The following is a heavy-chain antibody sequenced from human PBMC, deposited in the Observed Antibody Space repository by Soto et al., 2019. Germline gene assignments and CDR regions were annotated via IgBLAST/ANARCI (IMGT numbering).Heavy chain of an antibody. CDR1: GGSISSSSYY. CDR2: IYYSGST. Sequence: PSDTLSLTCTVSGGSISSSSYYWGWIRRPPGKGLEWIGSIYYSGSTNYNPSPKSRVTISVDTSKNQFSLKLSSVTAADTAVYYCARLGEDIVVVPAYYMDVWGKGTTVTVSS. V-gene: IGHV4-39*01. CDR3: ARLGEDIVVVPAYYMDV. D-gene: IGHD2-2*01. J-gene: IGHJ6*03.